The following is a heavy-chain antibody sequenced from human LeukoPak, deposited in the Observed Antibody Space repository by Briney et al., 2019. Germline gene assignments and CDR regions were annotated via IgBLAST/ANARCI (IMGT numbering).Heavy chain of an antibody. CDR1: GFSFSTYA. CDR3: ATQWELHPAF. CDR2: ITRSGSAR. D-gene: IGHD1-26*01. Sequence: GGSLRLSCAASGFSFSTYAMSWVRQAPGKGLEWVSYITRSGSARYYADSVKGRFTISRDNAKNSLYLQMNSLRAEDTAVYYCATQWELHPAFWGQGTLVTVSS. V-gene: IGHV3-48*01. J-gene: IGHJ4*02.